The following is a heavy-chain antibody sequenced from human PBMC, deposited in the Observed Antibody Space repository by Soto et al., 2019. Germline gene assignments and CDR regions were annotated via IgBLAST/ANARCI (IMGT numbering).Heavy chain of an antibody. D-gene: IGHD3-10*01. CDR2: INPNNGDT. CDR1: GYFFTSHY. Sequence: ASVKVSCKTSGYFFTSHYIHWVRLAPGRGLEWMGRINPNNGDTNSPQKFQGRVTMTSDTSISIAYMEMSGLRSDDTALYYCAREVTYGGGSFSLGLWGQGTLVTVSS. CDR3: AREVTYGGGSFSLGL. V-gene: IGHV1-2*06. J-gene: IGHJ4*02.